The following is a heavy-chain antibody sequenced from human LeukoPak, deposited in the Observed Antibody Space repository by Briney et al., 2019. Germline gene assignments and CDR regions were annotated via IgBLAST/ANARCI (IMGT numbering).Heavy chain of an antibody. D-gene: IGHD2-15*01. CDR1: GYTFTGYY. CDR2: INPNSGGT. J-gene: IGHJ6*02. V-gene: IGHV1-2*02. CDR3: ASGYCSGGSCYPRWDYYGMDV. Sequence: ASVKVSCKASGYTFTGYYMHWVRQAPGQGLEWMGWINPNSGGTNCAQKFQGRVTMTRDTSISTAYMELSRLRSDDTAVYYCASGYCSGGSCYPRWDYYGMDVWGQGTTVTVSS.